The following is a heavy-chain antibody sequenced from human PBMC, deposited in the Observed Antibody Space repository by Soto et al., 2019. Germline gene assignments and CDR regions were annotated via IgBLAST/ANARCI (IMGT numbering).Heavy chain of an antibody. CDR3: ARHTSGWHYYDY. CDR2: ISGSSRYT. J-gene: IGHJ4*02. V-gene: IGHV3-11*06. CDR1: GFTFSNAW. Sequence: VQLVESGGGLVKPGGSLRLSCAASGFTFSNAWMSWVRQAPGKGLEWVSYISGSSRYTNFADSVKGRFTISRDNAKNSLYLQMNSLRVEDTAVYYCARHTSGWHYYDYWGQGTPVTVSS. D-gene: IGHD6-19*01.